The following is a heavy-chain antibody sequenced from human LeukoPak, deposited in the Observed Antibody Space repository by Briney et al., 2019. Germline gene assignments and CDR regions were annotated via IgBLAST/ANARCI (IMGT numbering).Heavy chain of an antibody. CDR3: SRERRSGSYYFDY. J-gene: IGHJ4*02. V-gene: IGHV1-46*01. CDR1: GYTFSSYT. CDR2: VNPSGGNT. D-gene: IGHD1-26*01. Sequence: ASVKVSCKAFGYTFSSYTMHWVRQAPGQGLEWMGIVNPSGGNTNYAQKFQGRVTMTRDMSTTTVYMELSSLRFEDTAVYYCSRERRSGSYYFDYWGQGTLVTVSS.